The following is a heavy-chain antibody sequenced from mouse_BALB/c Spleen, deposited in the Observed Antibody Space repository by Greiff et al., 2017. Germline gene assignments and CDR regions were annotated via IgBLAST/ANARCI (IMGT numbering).Heavy chain of an antibody. D-gene: IGHD2-14*01. CDR3: ARWGDYRYDGFAY. Sequence: EVKLMESGAELVKPGASVKLSCTASGFNIKDTYMHWVKQRPEQGLEWIGRIDPANGNTKYDPKFQGKATITADTSSNTAYLQLSSLTSEDTAVYYCARWGDYRYDGFAYWGQGTLVTVSA. J-gene: IGHJ3*01. CDR2: IDPANGNT. V-gene: IGHV14-3*02. CDR1: GFNIKDTY.